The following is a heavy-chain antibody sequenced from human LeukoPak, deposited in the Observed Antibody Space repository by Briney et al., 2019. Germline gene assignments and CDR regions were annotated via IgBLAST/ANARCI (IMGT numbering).Heavy chain of an antibody. Sequence: GGSLRLSCAASEFTFSNYAMSWVRQAPGKGLEWVSSLTCGGSSYYADSVKGRFTISRDNSRNTLYLQMNSLRAEDTAVYYCAKGLGSGSYYNVFDYWGQGTLVTVSS. J-gene: IGHJ4*02. D-gene: IGHD3-10*01. CDR3: AKGLGSGSYYNVFDY. V-gene: IGHV3-23*01. CDR1: EFTFSNYA. CDR2: LTCGGSS.